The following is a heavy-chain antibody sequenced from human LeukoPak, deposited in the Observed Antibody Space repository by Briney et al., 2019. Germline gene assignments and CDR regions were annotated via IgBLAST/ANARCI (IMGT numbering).Heavy chain of an antibody. V-gene: IGHV4-31*03. D-gene: IGHD5-24*01. CDR3: ARDGYNQGLFDY. J-gene: IGHJ4*02. Sequence: SQTLSLTCTVSGGSISSGGYYWSWIRQHPGKGLEWIGYIYYSGSTYYNPSLKSRVTISVDTSKNQFSLKLSSVTAADTAVYYCARDGYNQGLFDYWGQGTLVTVSS. CDR1: GGSISSGGYY. CDR2: IYYSGST.